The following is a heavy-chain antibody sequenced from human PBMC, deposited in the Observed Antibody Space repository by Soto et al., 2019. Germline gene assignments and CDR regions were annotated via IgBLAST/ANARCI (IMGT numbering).Heavy chain of an antibody. Sequence: SVKVSCKASGGTFSSYAISWVRQAPGQGLEWMGGIIPIFGTANYAQKFQGRVTITADESTSTAYMELSSLRSEDTAVYYCAIGPQTFNWNYVSAFDIWGQGTMVTV. D-gene: IGHD1-7*01. CDR2: IIPIFGTA. J-gene: IGHJ3*02. CDR1: GGTFSSYA. V-gene: IGHV1-69*13. CDR3: AIGPQTFNWNYVSAFDI.